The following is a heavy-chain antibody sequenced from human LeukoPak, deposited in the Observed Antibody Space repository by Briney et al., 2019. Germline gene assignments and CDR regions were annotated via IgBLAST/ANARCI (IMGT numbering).Heavy chain of an antibody. J-gene: IGHJ4*02. Sequence: PSETLSLTCTVSGGSISSYYWSWIRQPPGKGLEWIGYIYYSGSTNYNPSLKSRVTISVDTSKNQFSLKLSSVTAADTAVYYCASGNYDYVWGSYPGSSQHHYFDYWGQGTLVTVS. CDR2: IYYSGST. D-gene: IGHD3-16*02. CDR1: GGSISSYY. V-gene: IGHV4-59*08. CDR3: ASGNYDYVWGSYPGSSQHHYFDY.